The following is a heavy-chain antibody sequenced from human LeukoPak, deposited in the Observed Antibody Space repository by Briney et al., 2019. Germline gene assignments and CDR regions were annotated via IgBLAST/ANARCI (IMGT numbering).Heavy chain of an antibody. CDR1: GLTFSNYE. CDR3: ATASGSWYRYYFDS. D-gene: IGHD6-13*01. V-gene: IGHV3-48*03. J-gene: IGHJ4*02. CDR2: ISSASNMI. Sequence: PGGSLRLSCAASGLTFSNYEMNWVRQAPGKGLEWISYISSASNMIYYAESVKGRFTISRDNAKNSLDLQMNSLRAEDTAVYYCATASGSWYRYYFDSWGQGTLVTVSS.